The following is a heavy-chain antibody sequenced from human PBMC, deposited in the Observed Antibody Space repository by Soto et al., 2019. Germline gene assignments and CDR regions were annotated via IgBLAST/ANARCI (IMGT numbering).Heavy chain of an antibody. D-gene: IGHD1-26*01. CDR1: GFTFSDYY. CDR3: ARGGVGATLFDY. J-gene: IGHJ4*02. V-gene: IGHV3-11*06. Sequence: GGSLRLSCAASGFTFSDYYMSWIRQAPGKGLEWVSYISSSSSYTNYADSVKGRFTISRDNAKNSLYLQMNSLRAEDTAVYYCARGGVGATLFDYWGQGTLVTVSS. CDR2: ISSSSSYT.